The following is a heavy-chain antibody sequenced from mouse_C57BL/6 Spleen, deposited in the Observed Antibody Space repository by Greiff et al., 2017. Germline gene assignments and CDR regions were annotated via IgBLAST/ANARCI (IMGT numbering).Heavy chain of an antibody. CDR1: GYTFTGYW. Sequence: QVQLKQSGAELMKPGASVKLSCKATGYTFTGYWIEWVKQRPGHGLEWIGEILPGSGSTNYNEKFKGKATFTADTSSNTAYMQISSLTTEDSAIYYCATHYGSSYWYFDVWGTGTTVTVSS. CDR2: ILPGSGST. CDR3: ATHYGSSYWYFDV. D-gene: IGHD1-1*01. V-gene: IGHV1-9*01. J-gene: IGHJ1*03.